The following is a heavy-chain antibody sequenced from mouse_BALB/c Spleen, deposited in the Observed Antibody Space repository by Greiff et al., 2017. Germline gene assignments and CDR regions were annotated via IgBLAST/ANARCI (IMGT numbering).Heavy chain of an antibody. J-gene: IGHJ2*01. CDR3: TRPLITTALFDY. V-gene: IGHV1-5*01. D-gene: IGHD1-2*01. Sequence: VQLKQSGAELAKPGASVKMSCKASGYTFTSYWMHWVKQRPGQGLEWIGAIYPGNSDTSYNQKFKGKAKLTAVTSTSTAYMELSSLTNEDSAVYYCTRPLITTALFDYWGQGTTLTVSS. CDR2: IYPGNSDT. CDR1: GYTFTSYW.